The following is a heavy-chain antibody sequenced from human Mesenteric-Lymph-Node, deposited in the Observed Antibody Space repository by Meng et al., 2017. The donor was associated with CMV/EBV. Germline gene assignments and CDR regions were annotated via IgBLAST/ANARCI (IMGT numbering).Heavy chain of an antibody. CDR1: GFSFSSFS. D-gene: IGHD5-24*01. Sequence: GGSLRLSCAASGFSFSSFSMNWVRQAPGEGLEWVSYISAYSSNIYYADSVKGRFTISRDNARNSIYLQMNSLRAEDTAVYYCARNNYRVAFDFWGQGTMVTVSS. J-gene: IGHJ3*01. V-gene: IGHV3-48*04. CDR2: ISAYSSNI. CDR3: ARNNYRVAFDF.